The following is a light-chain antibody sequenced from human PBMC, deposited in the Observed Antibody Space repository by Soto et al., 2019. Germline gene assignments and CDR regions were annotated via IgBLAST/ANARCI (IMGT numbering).Light chain of an antibody. CDR2: EAS. J-gene: IGKJ5*01. V-gene: IGKV3D-20*02. CDR3: QQRSNWFT. CDR1: QSVGRSY. Sequence: ESVLTRSRGTLSLSPGQRATLSCTASQSVGRSYLAWYQQKPGQAPRLLVYEASNRATGIPDRFSGSGSGTDFTLTISSLEPEDFAVYYCQQRSNWFTFGQGTRLEIK.